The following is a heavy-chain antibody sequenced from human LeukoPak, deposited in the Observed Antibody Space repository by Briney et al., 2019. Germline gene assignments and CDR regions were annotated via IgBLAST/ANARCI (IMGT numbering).Heavy chain of an antibody. CDR2: ICPGDSDT. V-gene: IGHV5-51*01. CDR1: GYSFTSYW. D-gene: IGHD3-22*01. J-gene: IGHJ4*01. CDR3: TRRASNGYFYY. Sequence: ESLKISCKGSGYSFTSYWIGWVRQMPGKGLEWMGIICPGDSDTRYSPSFQGQVTISADKSISTAYLQRSNDKASDSAMYYFTRRASNGYFYYWGQGTLVTVSS.